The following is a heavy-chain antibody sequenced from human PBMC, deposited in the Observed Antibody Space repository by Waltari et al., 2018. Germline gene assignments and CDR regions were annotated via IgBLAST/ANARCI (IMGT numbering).Heavy chain of an antibody. Sequence: EVQLLESGGGLVQPGGSLRLSCAASQFSFSDYGMSWVRQGPGRGLEWVALIGAGSDHTFYADSVKGRFTISTDSSKNTVYLQMNSLRNEDTAIYYCAKDPEARRGYFESWGQGTLVTVSS. CDR3: AKDPEARRGYFES. V-gene: IGHV3-23*01. CDR1: QFSFSDYG. CDR2: IGAGSDHT. J-gene: IGHJ4*02. D-gene: IGHD1-26*01.